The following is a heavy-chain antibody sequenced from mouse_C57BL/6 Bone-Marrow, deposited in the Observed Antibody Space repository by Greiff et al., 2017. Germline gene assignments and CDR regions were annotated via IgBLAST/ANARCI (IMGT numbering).Heavy chain of an antibody. J-gene: IGHJ4*01. V-gene: IGHV1-19*01. CDR1: GYTFTDYY. CDR3: ARSEDYGYAMDY. Sequence: DVHLVESGPVLVKPGASVKMSCKASGYTFTDYYMNWVKQSHGKSLEWIGVINPYNGGTSYNQKFKGKATLTVDKSSSTAYMELISLTSEDAAVYYCARSEDYGYAMDYWGQGTSVTVSS. CDR2: INPYNGGT. D-gene: IGHD2-4*01.